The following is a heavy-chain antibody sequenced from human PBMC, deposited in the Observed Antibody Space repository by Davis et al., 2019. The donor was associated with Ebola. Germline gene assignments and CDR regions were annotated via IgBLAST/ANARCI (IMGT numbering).Heavy chain of an antibody. CDR1: GFTFSSYG. D-gene: IGHD2-2*01. V-gene: IGHV3-30*18. CDR3: AKDGADIVVVPAADRWDFWSGSDAFDI. Sequence: GESLKISCAASGFTFSSYGMHWVRQAPGKGLEWVAVISYDGSNKYYADSVKGRFTISRDNSKNTLYLQMNSLRAEDTAVYYCAKDGADIVVVPAADRWDFWSGSDAFDIWGQGTMVTVSS. J-gene: IGHJ3*02. CDR2: ISYDGSNK.